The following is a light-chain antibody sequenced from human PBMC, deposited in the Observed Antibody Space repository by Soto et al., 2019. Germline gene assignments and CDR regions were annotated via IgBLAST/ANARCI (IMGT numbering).Light chain of an antibody. CDR2: DVS. CDR1: SSDVGGYNY. V-gene: IGLV2-11*01. CDR3: CSYAGSSLFV. Sequence: ALTQPRSVSGSPGQSVTISCTGTSSDVGGYNYVSWYQQHPGKAPKLMIYDVSKRPSGVPDRFSGSKSGNTASLTISGLQAEDEADYYCCSYAGSSLFVFGTGTKLTVL. J-gene: IGLJ1*01.